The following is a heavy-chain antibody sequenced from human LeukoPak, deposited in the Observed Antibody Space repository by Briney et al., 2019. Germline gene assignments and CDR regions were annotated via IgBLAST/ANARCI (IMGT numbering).Heavy chain of an antibody. CDR2: ISGSGGST. J-gene: IGHJ4*02. CDR3: AKGGWTYYYGSGFVPAHFDY. D-gene: IGHD3-10*01. V-gene: IGHV3-23*01. Sequence: GGSLRLSCAASGFTFSSYAMSWVRQAPGKGLEWVSAISGSGGSTYYADSVKGRFTISRDNSKNTLYLQMNSLRAEDTAVYYCAKGGWTYYYGSGFVPAHFDYWGQGTLVTVSS. CDR1: GFTFSSYA.